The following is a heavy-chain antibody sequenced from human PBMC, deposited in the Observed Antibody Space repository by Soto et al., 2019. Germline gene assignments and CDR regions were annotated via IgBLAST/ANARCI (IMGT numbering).Heavy chain of an antibody. J-gene: IGHJ6*02. CDR2: ISYDGSNK. CDR3: AKAPRLPGLGMDV. CDR1: GFTFSSYG. Sequence: QVQLVESGGGVVQPGRSLRLSCAASGFTFSSYGMQWVRQAPGKGLEWVAVISYDGSNKYYADSVKGRFTISRDNSKNTLYLQMNSLRAEDTAVYYCAKAPRLPGLGMDVWGQGTTVTVSS. V-gene: IGHV3-30*18.